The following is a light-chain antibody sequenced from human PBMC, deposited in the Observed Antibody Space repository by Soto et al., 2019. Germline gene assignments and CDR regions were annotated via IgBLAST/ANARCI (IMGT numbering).Light chain of an antibody. CDR1: QSVSSSY. CDR3: QERSRWPIT. CDR2: DAS. J-gene: IGKJ5*01. Sequence: EIVLTQSPGTLSLSPVERATLSCMASQSVSSSYLAWYQQKPGQAPRLLFYDASKRATGIPARFSGSGSGTDFTLTISSLEPEDFAVYYCQERSRWPITVGQGTRLEI. V-gene: IGKV3-11*01.